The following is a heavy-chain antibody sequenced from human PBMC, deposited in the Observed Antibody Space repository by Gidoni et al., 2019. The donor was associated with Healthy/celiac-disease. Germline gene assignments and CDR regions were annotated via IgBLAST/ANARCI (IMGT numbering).Heavy chain of an antibody. CDR3: ARTPTDDYGDEYFQH. CDR1: GGTFSSYA. CDR2: IIPIVGTA. J-gene: IGHJ1*01. D-gene: IGHD4-17*01. Sequence: QVQLVQSGAEVTKPGSSVKVSCKASGGTFSSYAISWVRQAPGQGLEWMGGIIPIVGTANYAQKFQGRVTITADESTSTAYMELSSLRSEDTAVYYCARTPTDDYGDEYFQHWGQGTLVTVSS. V-gene: IGHV1-69*01.